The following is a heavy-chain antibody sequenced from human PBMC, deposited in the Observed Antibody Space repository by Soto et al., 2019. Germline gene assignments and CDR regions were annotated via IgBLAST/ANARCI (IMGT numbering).Heavy chain of an antibody. J-gene: IGHJ3*02. CDR3: ARAVLYVDSSGYGAFDI. D-gene: IGHD3-22*01. CDR2: IIPIFGTA. CDR1: GGTLSSYA. Sequence: ASVKVSCKASGGTLSSYAISWVRQAPGQGLEWMGGIIPIFGTANYAQKFQGRVTITADESTSTAYMELSSLRSEDTAVYYCARAVLYVDSSGYGAFDICGQRTTVIASS. V-gene: IGHV1-69*13.